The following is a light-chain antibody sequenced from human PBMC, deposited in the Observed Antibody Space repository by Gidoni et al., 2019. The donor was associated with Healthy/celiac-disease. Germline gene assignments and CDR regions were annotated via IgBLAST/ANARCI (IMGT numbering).Light chain of an antibody. CDR1: QSVSST. CDR2: GAS. V-gene: IGKV3-15*01. J-gene: IGKJ1*01. CDR3: QQYNNWPPWT. Sequence: EIVMTQSPATLSVSPGARATLSCRASQSVSSTLAWYQQKPGQAPRLLIYGASTRATGIPARFSGSGSGTEFTITISSLQSEDFAVYYCQQYNNWPPWTFGQGTKVEIK.